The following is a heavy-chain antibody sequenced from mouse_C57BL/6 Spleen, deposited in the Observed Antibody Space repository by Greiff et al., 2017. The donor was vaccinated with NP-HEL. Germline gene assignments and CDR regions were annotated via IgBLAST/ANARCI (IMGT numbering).Heavy chain of an antibody. J-gene: IGHJ4*01. CDR1: GYAFSSSW. Sequence: QVQLQQSGPELVKPGASVKISCKASGYAFSSSWMNWVKQRPGKGLEWIGRIYPGDGDTNYNGKFKGKATLTADKSSSTAYMQLSSLTSEDSAVYFCAREGNYGNYYYYAMDYWGQGTSVTVSS. D-gene: IGHD2-1*01. CDR3: AREGNYGNYYYYAMDY. CDR2: IYPGDGDT. V-gene: IGHV1-82*01.